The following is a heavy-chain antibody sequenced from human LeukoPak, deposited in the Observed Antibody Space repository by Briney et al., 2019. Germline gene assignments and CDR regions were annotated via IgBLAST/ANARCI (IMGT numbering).Heavy chain of an antibody. CDR1: GGSISSSSYY. Sequence: PSETLSLTCTVSGGSISSSSYYWGWIRQPPGKGLEWIGSIYYSGSTYYNPSLKSRVTISVDTSKNQFSLKLSSVTAADTAVHYCARHSGDDSSFDYWGQGTLVTVSS. D-gene: IGHD3-22*01. CDR2: IYYSGST. J-gene: IGHJ4*02. CDR3: ARHSGDDSSFDY. V-gene: IGHV4-39*01.